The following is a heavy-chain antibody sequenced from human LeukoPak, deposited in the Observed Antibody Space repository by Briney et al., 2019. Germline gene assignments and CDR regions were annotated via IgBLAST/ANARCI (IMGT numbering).Heavy chain of an antibody. CDR3: ARGSKGGYCSGGSCLAFDI. CDR2: IYYSGST. D-gene: IGHD2-15*01. J-gene: IGHJ3*02. V-gene: IGHV4-31*03. CDR1: VGSISSGGYY. Sequence: TSQTLSLTCTVSVGSISSGGYYWSWIRQHPGKSLEWIGYIYYSGSTYYNPSLKSRVTISVDTSKNQFSLKLSSVTAADTAVYYCARGSKGGYCSGGSCLAFDIWGQGTMVTVSS.